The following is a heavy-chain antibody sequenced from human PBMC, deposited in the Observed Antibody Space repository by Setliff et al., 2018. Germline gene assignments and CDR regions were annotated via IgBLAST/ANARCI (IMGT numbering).Heavy chain of an antibody. V-gene: IGHV3-23*01. D-gene: IGHD3-3*01. CDR1: GFTFSSYA. J-gene: IGHJ6*02. CDR3: AKVNNRFWSGYYPYYYGMDV. Sequence: AGSLRLSCAASGFTFSSYAMSWVRQAPGKGLEWVSAISGSGGSTYYADSVKGRFTISRDNSKNTLYLQMNSLRAEDTAVYYCAKVNNRFWSGYYPYYYGMDVWGQGTTVTAP. CDR2: ISGSGGST.